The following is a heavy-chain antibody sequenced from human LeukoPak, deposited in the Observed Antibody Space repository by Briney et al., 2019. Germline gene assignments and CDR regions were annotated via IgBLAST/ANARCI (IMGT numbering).Heavy chain of an antibody. Sequence: PGGSLRLSCAASGFTFSSYAMSWVRQAPGKGLEWVSAISGSGGSTYYADSVKGRFTISRDNSKNTLYLQMNSLRAEDTAVCYCAKYYYYGSGSYYTSEYFQHWGQGTLVTVYS. CDR1: GFTFSSYA. CDR2: ISGSGGST. V-gene: IGHV3-23*01. J-gene: IGHJ1*01. D-gene: IGHD3-10*01. CDR3: AKYYYYGSGSYYTSEYFQH.